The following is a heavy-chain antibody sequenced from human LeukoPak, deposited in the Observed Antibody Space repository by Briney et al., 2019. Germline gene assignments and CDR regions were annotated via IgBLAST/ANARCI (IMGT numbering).Heavy chain of an antibody. V-gene: IGHV3-23*01. CDR1: GYSFRSYG. CDR2: IRISGNST. Sequence: GGSLRLSCSAPGYSFRSYGMSWVPQAPGKGLELDSGIRISGNSTYYADSVKGRFTISRDNSKNTLYLQMNSLRAEDTAVYYCATLSVAAADWDDDYWGQGTPLTVSS. D-gene: IGHD6-13*01. CDR3: ATLSVAAADWDDDY. J-gene: IGHJ4*02.